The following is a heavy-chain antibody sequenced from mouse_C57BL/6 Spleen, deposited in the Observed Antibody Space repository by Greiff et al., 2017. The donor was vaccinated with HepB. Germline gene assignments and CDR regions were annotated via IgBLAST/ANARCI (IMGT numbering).Heavy chain of an antibody. D-gene: IGHD2-1*01. V-gene: IGHV14-3*01. J-gene: IGHJ1*03. CDR2: IDPANGHT. CDR1: GFNIRNTH. CDR3: ATDGNYWYFDV. Sequence: EVQLQQSVAELVRPGASVKLSCTASGFNIRNTHIHWLKQRPEQGLEWIGRIDPANGHTKYAPKFQGKATMLTDTSSNTAYLQLSSLTSEDTAFYYCATDGNYWYFDVWGTGTTVTVSS.